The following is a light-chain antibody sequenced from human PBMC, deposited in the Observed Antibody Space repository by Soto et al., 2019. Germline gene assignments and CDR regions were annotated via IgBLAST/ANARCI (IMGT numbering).Light chain of an antibody. V-gene: IGKV3-20*01. CDR3: QHYHSGHRIA. CDR2: GAS. Sequence: EIVFTQSPGTLSLSPGGRAALACRSIQFVTSSYLAWYHQKPGQAPRLLISGASSRASDIPDRFSGSGSGTDFTLTINRLEPEDFALYYCQHYHSGHRIAFGQGTRLEIK. J-gene: IGKJ5*01. CDR1: QFVTSSY.